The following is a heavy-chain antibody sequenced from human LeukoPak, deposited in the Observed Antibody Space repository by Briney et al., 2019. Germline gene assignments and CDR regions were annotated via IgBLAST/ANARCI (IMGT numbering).Heavy chain of an antibody. D-gene: IGHD2-15*01. V-gene: IGHV3-7*01. Sequence: GGSLRLSCAASGFTFSSYWMSWVRQAPGKGLEWVANIKQDGSEKYYVDSVKGRFTISRDNAKNSLYLQMNSLRAEDTAVYYCARGPLGYCSGGSCYYYCYMDVWGKGTTVTVSS. J-gene: IGHJ6*03. CDR2: IKQDGSEK. CDR1: GFTFSSYW. CDR3: ARGPLGYCSGGSCYYYCYMDV.